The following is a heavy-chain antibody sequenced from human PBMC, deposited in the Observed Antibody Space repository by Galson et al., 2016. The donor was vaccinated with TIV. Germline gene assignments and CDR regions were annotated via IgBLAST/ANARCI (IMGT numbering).Heavy chain of an antibody. J-gene: IGHJ4*02. CDR1: GGSFSGYF. CDR3: ARGPRLRTSLFEDITKTFDY. V-gene: IGHV4-34*01. Sequence: SETLSLTCAVYGGSFSGYFWSWIRQSPGGGLEWIGEINHSGTTRYSPSPKSRVTISLDMAKNQLSLKVTSVTAADTAVYYCARGPRLRTSLFEDITKTFDYWGQGARVTVSS. D-gene: IGHD3-3*01. CDR2: INHSGTT.